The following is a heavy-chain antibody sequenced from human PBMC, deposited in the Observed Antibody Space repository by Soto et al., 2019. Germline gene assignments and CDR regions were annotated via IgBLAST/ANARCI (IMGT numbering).Heavy chain of an antibody. CDR2: IWYDGSNK. CDR3: AREIRPPFDMEV. V-gene: IGHV3-33*01. J-gene: IGHJ6*02. Sequence: GGSLRLSCAASGFTFSSYGMHWVRQAPGKGLEWVAVIWYDGSNKYYADSVKGRFTISRDNSKSTLYLQMNSLRAEDTAVYYCAREIRPPFDMEVWGQGTKVTVSS. CDR1: GFTFSSYG.